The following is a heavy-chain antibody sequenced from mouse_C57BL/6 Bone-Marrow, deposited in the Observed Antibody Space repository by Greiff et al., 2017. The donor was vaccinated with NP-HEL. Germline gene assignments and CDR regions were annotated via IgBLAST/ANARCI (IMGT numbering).Heavy chain of an antibody. V-gene: IGHV1-82*01. CDR3: ARRLGAY. CDR1: GYAFSSSW. Sequence: VKLQESGPELVKPGASVKISCKASGYAFSSSWMNWVKQRPGKGLEWIGRIYPGDGDTNYNGKFKGKATLTADKSSSTAYMQRSSLTSEDSAVYFCARRLGAYWGQGTLVTVSA. CDR2: IYPGDGDT. J-gene: IGHJ3*01.